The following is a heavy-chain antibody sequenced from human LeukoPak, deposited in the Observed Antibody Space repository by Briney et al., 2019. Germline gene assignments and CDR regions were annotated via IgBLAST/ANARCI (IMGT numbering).Heavy chain of an antibody. CDR2: INPNSGGT. CDR3: ARDGGGINYYDSSGYYVDAFDI. D-gene: IGHD3-22*01. Sequence: ASVKVSCKASGYTFTGYYMHWVRQAPGQGLEWMGWINPNSGGTNYAQKFQGWVTMTRDTSISTAYMELSRLRSDDTAVYYCARDGGGINYYDSSGYYVDAFDIWGQGTMVTVSS. V-gene: IGHV1-2*04. J-gene: IGHJ3*02. CDR1: GYTFTGYY.